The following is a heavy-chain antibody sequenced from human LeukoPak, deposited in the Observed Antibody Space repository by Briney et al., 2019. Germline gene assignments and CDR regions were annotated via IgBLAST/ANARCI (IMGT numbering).Heavy chain of an antibody. CDR1: GYTFTSHY. J-gene: IGHJ4*02. D-gene: IGHD6-19*01. Sequence: ASVKVSCKASGYTFTSHYLYSVRQAPGQGLEWMGIINPRGVSTSYAQRFQGRVTMTGDTSTSTVYMELISLRSEDTAVYYCARDFTVDGTGGFDYWGQGTLVTVSS. CDR2: INPRGVST. V-gene: IGHV1-46*01. CDR3: ARDFTVDGTGGFDY.